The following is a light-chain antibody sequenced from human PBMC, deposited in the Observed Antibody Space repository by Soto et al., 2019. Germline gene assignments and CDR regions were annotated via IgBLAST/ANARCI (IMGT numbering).Light chain of an antibody. V-gene: IGKV1-9*01. CDR1: QGISSF. CDR2: GAS. J-gene: IGKJ3*01. CDR3: QQLKSFPIP. Sequence: IQLTQSPSSLSASVGDRVTITCRASQGISSFLAWYQQKPGKAPKLLIYGASTLQSGVPSRFSGSGSGTDFTLTIGSLQPEDFATYYCQQLKSFPIPFGRGTRVYIK.